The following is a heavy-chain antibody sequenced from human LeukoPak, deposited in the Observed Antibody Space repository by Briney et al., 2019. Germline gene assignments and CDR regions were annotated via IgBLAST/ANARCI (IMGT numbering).Heavy chain of an antibody. CDR3: ARLEVRWYYDFWXXXXDNWFD. CDR2: INHSGST. D-gene: IGHD3-3*01. CDR1: GGSFSGYY. Sequence: SETLSLTCAVYGGSFSGYYWSWIRQPPGKGLEWIGEINHSGSTNYNPSLKSRVTISVDTSKNQFSLKLSSVTAADTAVYYCARLEVRWYYDFWXXXXDNWFD. J-gene: IGHJ5*01. V-gene: IGHV4-34*01.